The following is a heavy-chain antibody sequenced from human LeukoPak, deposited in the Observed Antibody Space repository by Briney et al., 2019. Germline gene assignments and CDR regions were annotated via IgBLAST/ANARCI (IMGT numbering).Heavy chain of an antibody. V-gene: IGHV4-39*07. CDR2: IYYSGST. Sequence: SETLSLTCTVSGGSISSGSYYWGWIRQPPGKGLEWIGSIYYSGSTFYSPSLKSRVTISVDTSKNQFSLRLNSVTAADTAVYYCARETGPDTGRQGQKLYDSDNSVSPGWFDPWGQGTLVTVSS. D-gene: IGHD5/OR15-5a*01. J-gene: IGHJ5*02. CDR1: GGSISSGSYY. CDR3: ARETGPDTGRQGQKLYDSDNSVSPGWFDP.